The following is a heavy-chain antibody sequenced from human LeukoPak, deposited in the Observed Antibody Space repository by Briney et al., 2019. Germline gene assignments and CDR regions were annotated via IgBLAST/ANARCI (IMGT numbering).Heavy chain of an antibody. CDR1: GYTFTGYY. CDR3: ARDLGDYYGSGSPYYFDY. J-gene: IGHJ4*02. Sequence: GASVKVSCTASGYTFTGYYMHWVRQAPGQGLEWMGWINPNSGGTNYAQKFQDRVTMTRDTSISTAYMELSRLRSDDTAVYYCARDLGDYYGSGSPYYFDYWGQGTLVTVSS. D-gene: IGHD3-10*01. V-gene: IGHV1-2*02. CDR2: INPNSGGT.